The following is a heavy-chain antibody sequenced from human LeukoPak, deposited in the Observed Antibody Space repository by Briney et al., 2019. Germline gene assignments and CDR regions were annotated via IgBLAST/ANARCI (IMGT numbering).Heavy chain of an antibody. J-gene: IGHJ5*02. D-gene: IGHD6-6*01. CDR3: ARDREYSSSIVFDP. V-gene: IGHV4-30-2*01. CDR1: GGSISSGGYY. Sequence: TSETLSLTCTVSGGSISSGGYYWSWIRQPPGKGLEWIGYIYHSGSTYYNPSLKSRVTISVDRSKNQFSLKLSSVTAADTAVYYCARDREYSSSIVFDPWGQGTLVTVSS. CDR2: IYHSGST.